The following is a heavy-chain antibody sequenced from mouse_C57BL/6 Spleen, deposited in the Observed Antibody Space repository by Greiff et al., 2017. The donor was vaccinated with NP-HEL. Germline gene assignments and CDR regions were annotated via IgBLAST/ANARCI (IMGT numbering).Heavy chain of an antibody. V-gene: IGHV14-4*01. Sequence: VQLKQSGAELVRPGASVKLSCTASGFNIKDDYMHWVKQRPEQGLEWIGWIDPENGDTEYASKFQGKATITADTSSNTAYLQLSSLTSEDTAVYYGTTRGFYYAMDYWGQGTSVTVSS. CDR3: TTRGFYYAMDY. CDR2: IDPENGDT. J-gene: IGHJ4*01. CDR1: GFNIKDDY.